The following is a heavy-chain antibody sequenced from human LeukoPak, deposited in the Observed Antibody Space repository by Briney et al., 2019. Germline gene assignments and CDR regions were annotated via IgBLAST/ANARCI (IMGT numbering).Heavy chain of an antibody. V-gene: IGHV3-30*18. D-gene: IGHD3-3*01. Sequence: GGSLRLSCAASGFTFSNYVMHWVRQAPGKGLEWVAVISYDGSNKYYADSVKGRFTISRDNSKNTLYLQMNSLRPEDTAVYYCAKYPGDFWSGYYFDYWGQGTLVTVSS. CDR3: AKYPGDFWSGYYFDY. J-gene: IGHJ4*02. CDR1: GFTFSNYV. CDR2: ISYDGSNK.